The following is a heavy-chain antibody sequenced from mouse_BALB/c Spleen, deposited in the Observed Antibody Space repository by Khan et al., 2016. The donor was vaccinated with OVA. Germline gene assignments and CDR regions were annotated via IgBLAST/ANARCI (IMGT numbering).Heavy chain of an antibody. V-gene: IGHV3-2*02. Sequence: EVQLQESGPGLVKPSQSLSLTCTVTGYSITGGYGWNWIRQFPGNKLEWMGYISYSGSTNYNPSPKSRISITRDTSKNQFFLQLNSVTTEDTATYYCARTARIKYWGQGTTLTVSS. CDR3: ARTARIKY. CDR1: GYSITGGYG. CDR2: ISYSGST. D-gene: IGHD1-2*01. J-gene: IGHJ2*01.